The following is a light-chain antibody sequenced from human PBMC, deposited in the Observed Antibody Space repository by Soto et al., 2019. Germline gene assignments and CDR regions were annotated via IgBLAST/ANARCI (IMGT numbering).Light chain of an antibody. J-gene: IGLJ1*01. Sequence: QSALTQPASVSGSPGHSITISCTGTTSDVGGYNYVSWYQQHRGKAPRLMFYAVTDRPSGVSSRFSGSKSGNTASLTISGLQAEDEADYYCSSYTSSSTLFGTGSKVTVL. CDR2: AVT. CDR3: SSYTSSSTL. V-gene: IGLV2-14*01. CDR1: TSDVGGYNY.